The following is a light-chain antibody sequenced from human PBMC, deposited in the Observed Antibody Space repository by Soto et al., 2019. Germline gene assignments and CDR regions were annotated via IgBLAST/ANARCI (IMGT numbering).Light chain of an antibody. J-gene: IGLJ2*01. CDR2: DNN. Sequence: QSVLTQPPSVSAAPGQKITISCSGSISNIGSNYASWYQHLPGTAPKLLIYDNNQRPSGIPDRFSGSKSGTSATLGITGLQTGDEADYYCGTWDSSVSAGVFGGGTKVTVL. CDR3: GTWDSSVSAGV. CDR1: ISNIGSNY. V-gene: IGLV1-51*01.